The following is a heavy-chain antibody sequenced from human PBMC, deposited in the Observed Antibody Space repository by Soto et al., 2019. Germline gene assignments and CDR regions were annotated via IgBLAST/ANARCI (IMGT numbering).Heavy chain of an antibody. CDR3: AKGRALGDSFGY. D-gene: IGHD3-3*01. J-gene: IGHJ4*02. Sequence: EVQLVESGGGLVQPGRSLRLSCAASGFTFDDYAMHWVRQAPGKGLEWVSGISWNSGSIGYADSVKGRFTISRDNAKNSLYLQMNSLRAEDTALYYCAKGRALGDSFGYWGQGTLVTVSS. CDR2: ISWNSGSI. CDR1: GFTFDDYA. V-gene: IGHV3-9*01.